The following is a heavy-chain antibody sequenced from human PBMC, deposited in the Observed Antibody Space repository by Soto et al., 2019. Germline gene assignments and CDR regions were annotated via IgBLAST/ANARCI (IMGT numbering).Heavy chain of an antibody. V-gene: IGHV1-8*01. Sequence: RASVKVSCKASGYTFTSYDINWVRQATGQGLEWMGWMNPNSGNTGYAQKFQGRVTMTRNTSISTAYMELSSLRSEDTAVYYCAIYYYDSSGYPPRLDYWGQGTLVTVSS. J-gene: IGHJ4*02. CDR2: MNPNSGNT. CDR1: GYTFTSYD. CDR3: AIYYYDSSGYPPRLDY. D-gene: IGHD3-22*01.